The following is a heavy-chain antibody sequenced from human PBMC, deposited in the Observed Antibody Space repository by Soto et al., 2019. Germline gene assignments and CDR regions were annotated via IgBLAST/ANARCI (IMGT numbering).Heavy chain of an antibody. CDR1: GVTFSSYA. Sequence: SVKVSCNASGVTFSSYAISWVRQAPGQGLEWMGGIIPIFGTANYAQKFQGRVTITADESTSTAYMELSSLRTEDTAVYYCARGYYYDSSGYYYLDYWGQGTLVTVCS. D-gene: IGHD3-22*01. V-gene: IGHV1-69*13. CDR2: IIPIFGTA. J-gene: IGHJ4*02. CDR3: ARGYYYDSSGYYYLDY.